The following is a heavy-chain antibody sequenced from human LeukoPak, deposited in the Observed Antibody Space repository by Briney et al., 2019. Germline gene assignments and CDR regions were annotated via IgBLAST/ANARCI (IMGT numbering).Heavy chain of an antibody. Sequence: GGSLGLSCAASGFTFSSYAMSWVRQAPGKGLEWVSAISGSGGSTYYADSVKGRFTISRDNSKNTLYLQMNSLRAEDTAVYYCAKGLGSAVAAHLGYWGQGTLVTVSP. V-gene: IGHV3-23*01. CDR2: ISGSGGST. CDR1: GFTFSSYA. J-gene: IGHJ4*02. CDR3: AKGLGSAVAAHLGY. D-gene: IGHD6-19*01.